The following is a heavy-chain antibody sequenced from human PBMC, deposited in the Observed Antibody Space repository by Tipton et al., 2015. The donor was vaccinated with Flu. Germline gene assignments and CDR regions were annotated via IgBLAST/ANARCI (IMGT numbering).Heavy chain of an antibody. V-gene: IGHV4-38-2*02. Sequence: GLVKPSETLSLTCTVSGDSMRSDYFWAWVRQAPGKGLEWIATISHSGSTYYKPSLKSRVTISLDTFQNQFSLKVNSVTAADTAVYYCSRSTYYYGSGSSDYWGQGTLVTVSS. J-gene: IGHJ4*02. D-gene: IGHD3-10*01. CDR3: SRSTYYYGSGSSDY. CDR2: ISHSGST. CDR1: GDSMRSDYF.